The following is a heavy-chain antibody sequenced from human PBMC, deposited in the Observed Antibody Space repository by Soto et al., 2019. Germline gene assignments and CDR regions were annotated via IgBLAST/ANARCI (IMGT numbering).Heavy chain of an antibody. D-gene: IGHD6-19*01. CDR1: GFTFSSYG. J-gene: IGHJ4*01. CDR3: AKEIAVAGDLDY. Sequence: QVRLVESGGGVVQPGRSLRLSCVASGFTFSSYGIHWVRQAPGKGLEWVAVISSDGSISYYANSVKSRFTISRDNFKNALYLQMDSLRPEDTAVYYCAKEIAVAGDLDYWGLGTLVTVSS. CDR2: ISSDGSIS. V-gene: IGHV3-30*18.